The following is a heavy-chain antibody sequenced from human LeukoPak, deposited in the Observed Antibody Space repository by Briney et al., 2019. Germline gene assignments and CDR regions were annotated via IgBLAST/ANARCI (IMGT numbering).Heavy chain of an antibody. Sequence: SETLSLTCTVSGGSISRYHWSWIRQPPGKGLEWIGSFYYNGSTNYNPSLKSRVTISVDTSKNQFSLKLSSVTAADTAVYYCARLYYYDSSGYYYYYYYMDVWGKGTTVTVSS. CDR2: FYYNGST. CDR3: ARLYYYDSSGYYYYYYYMDV. D-gene: IGHD3-22*01. CDR1: GGSISRYH. V-gene: IGHV4-59*12. J-gene: IGHJ6*03.